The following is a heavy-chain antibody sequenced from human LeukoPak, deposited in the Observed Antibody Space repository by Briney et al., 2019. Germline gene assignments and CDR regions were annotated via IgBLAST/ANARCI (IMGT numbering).Heavy chain of an antibody. D-gene: IGHD3-16*01. CDR2: ISGSGNST. CDR1: GFTFSSYA. V-gene: IGHV3-23*01. J-gene: IGHJ4*02. Sequence: GGSLRLSCAASGFTFSSYAMAWVRQAPGKGLEWVSTISGSGNSTYYADSVKGRFTISRDDSKNTLFLQMNSLRAEDTAVYYCAKRGQLGYWGQGTLVTVSS. CDR3: AKRGQLGY.